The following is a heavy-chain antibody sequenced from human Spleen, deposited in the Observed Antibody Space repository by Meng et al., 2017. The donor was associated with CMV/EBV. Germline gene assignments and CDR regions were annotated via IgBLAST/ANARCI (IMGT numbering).Heavy chain of an antibody. D-gene: IGHD3-16*01. Sequence: GGSLRLSCAASAFTFNTYSMNWVRQAPGKGLEWVSSISSSSTYIFYADSVRGRFTISRDNAKNSLYLQMNSLRAEDTAVYYCARGGLTGEIYFDYWGQGTLVTVSS. CDR1: AFTFNTYS. CDR3: ARGGLTGEIYFDY. V-gene: IGHV3-21*04. CDR2: ISSSSTYI. J-gene: IGHJ4*02.